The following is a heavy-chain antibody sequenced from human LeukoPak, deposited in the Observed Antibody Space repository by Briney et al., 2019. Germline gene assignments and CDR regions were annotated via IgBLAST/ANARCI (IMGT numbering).Heavy chain of an antibody. D-gene: IGHD6-19*01. J-gene: IGHJ4*02. CDR3: ARYYSHTSAWSEGGLDQ. V-gene: IGHV3-21*01. Sequence: GGSLRLSCAASGFTFSSYSMNWVRQAPGKGLEWVSSISSSSSYIYYADPVKGRFTISRDNAKNSLYLQMNSLRVEDTAVYYCARYYSHTSAWSEGGLDQWGQGTLVTVSS. CDR1: GFTFSSYS. CDR2: ISSSSSYI.